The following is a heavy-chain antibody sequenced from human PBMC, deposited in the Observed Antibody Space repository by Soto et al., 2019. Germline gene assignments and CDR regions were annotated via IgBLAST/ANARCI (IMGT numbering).Heavy chain of an antibody. D-gene: IGHD4-17*01. J-gene: IGHJ4*02. CDR1: GYTFTTYA. CDR2: INPGNGNT. V-gene: IGHV1-3*01. Sequence: ASVKVSCKASGYTFTTYALHWVRQAPGQRLEWMGWINPGNGNTQYSQKFQGRLTVTTDTAASTAYMALSSLRSEDTAVYYCASDDYADFGYXDQWGQGTPVTVSS. CDR3: ASDDYADFGYXDQ.